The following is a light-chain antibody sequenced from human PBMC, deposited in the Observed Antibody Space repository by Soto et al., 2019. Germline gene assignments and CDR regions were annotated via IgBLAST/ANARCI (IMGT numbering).Light chain of an antibody. CDR1: GGDVGGYKY. J-gene: IGLJ1*01. CDR2: DVS. CDR3: SSYASSSPFV. V-gene: IGLV2-14*01. Sequence: QSVLTQPASVSGSPGQSITISCTGTGGDVGGYKYVSWYQQLPGKAPKLMIYDVSYRPSGVSNRSSGSKSGNTASLIISGLQAEDEADYYCSSYASSSPFVFGTGTKVTVL.